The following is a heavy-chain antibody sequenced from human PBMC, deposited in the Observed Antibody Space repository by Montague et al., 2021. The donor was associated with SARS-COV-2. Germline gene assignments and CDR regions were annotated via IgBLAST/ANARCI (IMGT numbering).Heavy chain of an antibody. V-gene: IGHV4-39*02. Sequence: SETLSLTCTVSGASINHNTYYWGWIRQPPGKGLEWIGSIYSSGTTYYNASLKSPVTISIGTSKTHFSLQLSSVTAADTAVYYCFVSPTYYTAWVDPWGQGTLVTVSS. CDR3: FVSPTYYTAWVDP. CDR1: GASINHNTYY. D-gene: IGHD3-3*01. CDR2: IYSSGTT. J-gene: IGHJ5*02.